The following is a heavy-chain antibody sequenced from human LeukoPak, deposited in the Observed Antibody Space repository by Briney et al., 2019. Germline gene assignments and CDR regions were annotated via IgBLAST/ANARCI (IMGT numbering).Heavy chain of an antibody. CDR1: GGTFSSYA. J-gene: IGHJ1*01. Sequence: SVKVSCKASGGTFSSYAISWVRQAPGQGLEWMGGIIPIFGTANYAQKFQGRVTITTDESTSTAYMELSSLRSEDTAVYYCARAPGGSGWYLSEYFQHWGQGTLVTVSS. CDR2: IIPIFGTA. V-gene: IGHV1-69*05. CDR3: ARAPGGSGWYLSEYFQH. D-gene: IGHD6-19*01.